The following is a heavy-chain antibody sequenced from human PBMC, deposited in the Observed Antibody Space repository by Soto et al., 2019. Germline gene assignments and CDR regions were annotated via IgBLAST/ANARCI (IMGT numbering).Heavy chain of an antibody. CDR1: GGSFSGYY. Sequence: SETLSLTCAVYGGSFSGYYWSWIRQPPGKGLEWIGEINHSGSTNYNPSLKSRVTISVDTSKNQFSLKLSSVTAADTAVYYCARGRGSSWYYYYYGMDVWGQGTTVTVSS. V-gene: IGHV4-34*01. D-gene: IGHD6-13*01. J-gene: IGHJ6*02. CDR2: INHSGST. CDR3: ARGRGSSWYYYYYGMDV.